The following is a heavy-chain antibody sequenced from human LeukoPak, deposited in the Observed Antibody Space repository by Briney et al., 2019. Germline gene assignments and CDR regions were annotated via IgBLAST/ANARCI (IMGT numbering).Heavy chain of an antibody. CDR2: INHSGST. CDR1: GGSFSGYY. Sequence: KTSETLSLTCAVYGGSFSGYYWSWIRQPPGKGLEWIGEINHSGSTNYNPSLKSRVTISVDTSKNQFSLKLSSVTAADTAVYYCASDSRPLTYYDILTGFPGRAFDIWGQGTMVTVSS. J-gene: IGHJ3*02. CDR3: ASDSRPLTYYDILTGFPGRAFDI. V-gene: IGHV4-34*01. D-gene: IGHD3-9*01.